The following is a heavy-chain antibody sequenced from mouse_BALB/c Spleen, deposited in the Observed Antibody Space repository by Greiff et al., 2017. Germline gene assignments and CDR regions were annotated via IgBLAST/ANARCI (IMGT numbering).Heavy chain of an antibody. CDR3: AREKDDGYQGFAD. V-gene: IGHV5-9-3*01. Sequence: EVQLVESGGGLVKPGGSLKLSCAASGFSFSSYAMSWVRPTPEKRLEWVATISSGGSYTYYPDSVKGRFTISRDNAKNTLYLQMSSLSSEDPAMYYCAREKDDGYQGFADWGQGTLVTVSA. CDR1: GFSFSSYA. J-gene: IGHJ3*01. D-gene: IGHD2-3*01. CDR2: ISSGGSYT.